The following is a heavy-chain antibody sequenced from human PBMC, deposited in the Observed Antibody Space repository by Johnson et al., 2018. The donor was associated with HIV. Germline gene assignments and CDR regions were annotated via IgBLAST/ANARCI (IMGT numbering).Heavy chain of an antibody. J-gene: IGHJ3*02. CDR2: IRYDGSNK. CDR3: ARLEELLRAFDI. D-gene: IGHD1-26*01. Sequence: QVQLVESGGGVVQPGRSLRLSCAASGFTFSSYAMHWVRQAPGKGLEWVAFIRYDGSNKYYAESVQGRFNISRDNSKNTLYLQMNSLRAEDTAVYYCARLEELLRAFDIWGQGTMVTVSS. CDR1: GFTFSSYA. V-gene: IGHV3-30*04.